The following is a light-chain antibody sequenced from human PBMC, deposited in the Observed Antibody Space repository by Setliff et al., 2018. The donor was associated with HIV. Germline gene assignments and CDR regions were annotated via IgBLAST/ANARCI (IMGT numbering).Light chain of an antibody. J-gene: IGLJ1*01. CDR3: SSYAVSNTLP. CDR2: EVR. Sequence: QSVLAQHASVSGSLGQSITISCTGTSSDVGGYSYVSWYQQHPGKAPKLIIYEVRNRPSGVSNRFSASKSGNTASLTISGLQAEDEADYYCSSYAVSNTLPFGTGTKVTVL. CDR1: SSDVGGYSY. V-gene: IGLV2-14*03.